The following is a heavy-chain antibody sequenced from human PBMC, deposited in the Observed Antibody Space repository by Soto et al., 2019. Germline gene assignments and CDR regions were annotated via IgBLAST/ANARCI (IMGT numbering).Heavy chain of an antibody. Sequence: SETLSLTCTVSGGSISSYYLSWIRQPAGKGLEWIGRIYTSGSTNYNPSLKSRVTMSVDTSKNQFSLKLSSVTAADTAVYYCAREGRGFLEWFYYYGMDVWGQGTTVTVYS. CDR2: IYTSGST. D-gene: IGHD3-3*01. CDR1: GGSISSYY. CDR3: AREGRGFLEWFYYYGMDV. J-gene: IGHJ6*02. V-gene: IGHV4-4*07.